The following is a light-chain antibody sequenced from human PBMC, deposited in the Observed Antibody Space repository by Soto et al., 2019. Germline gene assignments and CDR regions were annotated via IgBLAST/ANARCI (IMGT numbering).Light chain of an antibody. V-gene: IGKV3-20*01. J-gene: IGKJ1*01. Sequence: EIVLTQSPGTLSLSPGERATLSCRASQRVSSSYLAWYQQKPGQAPRLLIYGASSRATGIPDRFSGSGSGTDFTLTISRLEPEDFAVYYCKQYGRFTWTFGQGTKVEIK. CDR2: GAS. CDR3: KQYGRFTWT. CDR1: QRVSSSY.